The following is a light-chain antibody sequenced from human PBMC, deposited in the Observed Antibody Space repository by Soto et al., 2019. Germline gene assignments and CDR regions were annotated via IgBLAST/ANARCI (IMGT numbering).Light chain of an antibody. V-gene: IGLV6-57*02. CDR3: QSYDSGNRGV. CDR2: EDN. J-gene: IGLJ2*01. CDR1: SGSVANNY. Sequence: QSVSESPGKTVTISYTGSSGSVANNYVQWYQQRPGSAPTTVIYEDNRRPSGVPERFSGSVDSSSNSASLTISGLKPEDEADYYCQSYDSGNRGVFGGGTKLTVL.